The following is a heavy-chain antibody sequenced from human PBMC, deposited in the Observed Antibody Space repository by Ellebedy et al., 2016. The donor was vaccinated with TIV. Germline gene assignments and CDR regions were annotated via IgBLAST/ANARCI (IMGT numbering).Heavy chain of an antibody. D-gene: IGHD4-11*01. CDR3: ARDRESNYDNNYYHGMDV. CDR1: GFTFSSYS. Sequence: GESLKISCAASGFTFSSYSMNWVRQAPGKGLEWVSSISSSSSYIYYADSVKGRFTISRDNAKNSLYLQMNSLRAEDTAVYYCARDRESNYDNNYYHGMDVWGQGTTVTVSS. CDR2: ISSSSSYI. J-gene: IGHJ6*02. V-gene: IGHV3-21*01.